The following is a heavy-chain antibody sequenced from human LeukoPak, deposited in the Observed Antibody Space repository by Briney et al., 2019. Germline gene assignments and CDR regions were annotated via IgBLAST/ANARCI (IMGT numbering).Heavy chain of an antibody. CDR3: AKDLRRNNYDRGGSSRH. J-gene: IGHJ1*01. D-gene: IGHD3-22*01. Sequence: GGSLRLSCAASGFTFDDYAMHWVRQAPEKGLEWVSGISWNSGSIGYADSVKGRFTISRDNAKNSLYLQMNSLRAEDTALYYWAKDLRRNNYDRGGSSRHWGQGPLVTVSS. CDR2: ISWNSGSI. V-gene: IGHV3-9*01. CDR1: GFTFDDYA.